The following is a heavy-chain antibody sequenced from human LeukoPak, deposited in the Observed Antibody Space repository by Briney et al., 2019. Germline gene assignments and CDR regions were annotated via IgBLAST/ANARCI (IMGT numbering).Heavy chain of an antibody. Sequence: GGSLRLSCAASGFTFSSYGMHWVRQAPGKGLEWVAFIRYDGSNKYYADSVKGRFTISRDNSKNTLYLQMNSPRAEDTAVYYCAKDRSFDYGGNPLMGYWGQGTLVTVSS. D-gene: IGHD4-23*01. CDR1: GFTFSSYG. V-gene: IGHV3-30*02. J-gene: IGHJ4*02. CDR3: AKDRSFDYGGNPLMGY. CDR2: IRYDGSNK.